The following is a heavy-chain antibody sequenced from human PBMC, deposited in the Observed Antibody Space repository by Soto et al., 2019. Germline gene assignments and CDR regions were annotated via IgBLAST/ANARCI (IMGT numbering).Heavy chain of an antibody. CDR1: GFTFSSYG. J-gene: IGHJ6*02. CDR2: ISYDGSNK. D-gene: IGHD3-3*01. CDR3: ARVGYYAAGTTFHYNGLDV. Sequence: PGGSLRLSCAASGFTFSSYGMHWVRQAPGKGLEWVAVISYDGSNKYYADSVKGRFTISRDNSKNTLYLQMNSLRAEDTAVYYCARVGYYAAGTTFHYNGLDVWGQGTTVTVSS. V-gene: IGHV3-30*03.